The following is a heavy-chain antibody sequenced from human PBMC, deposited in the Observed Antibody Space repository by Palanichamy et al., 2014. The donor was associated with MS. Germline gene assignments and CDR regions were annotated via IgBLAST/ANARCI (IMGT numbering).Heavy chain of an antibody. J-gene: IGHJ4*02. D-gene: IGHD3-22*01. Sequence: EVQLVESGGGLVQPGGSLRLSCAASGFTFSSSWMNRVRQAPGKGLEWVADIKYDGSEKYYVDSVKGRFTISRDNAKNSLYLQMNSLRAEDTAVYYCARGDYYDRIFDCWGQGTLVTVSS. CDR3: ARGDYYDRIFDC. V-gene: IGHV3-7*01. CDR1: GFTFSSSW. CDR2: IKYDGSEK.